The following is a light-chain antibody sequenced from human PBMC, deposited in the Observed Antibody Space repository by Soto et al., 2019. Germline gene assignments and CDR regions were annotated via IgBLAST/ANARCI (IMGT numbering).Light chain of an antibody. CDR2: DAS. CDR3: QQRSNWPYT. Sequence: EIVLTQSPDTLSLSPGERATLSCRASQSVSSYLAWYQHKPGQAPRLLIDDASNRATGIPARFSGSGSGTDFTLTISSLEPEDCAVYYGQQRSNWPYTFGQGTKLEIK. V-gene: IGKV3-11*01. J-gene: IGKJ2*01. CDR1: QSVSSY.